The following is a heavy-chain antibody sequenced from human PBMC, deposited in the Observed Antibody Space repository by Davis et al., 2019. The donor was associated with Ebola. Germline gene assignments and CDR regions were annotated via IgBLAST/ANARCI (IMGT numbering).Heavy chain of an antibody. J-gene: IGHJ6*02. D-gene: IGHD6-13*01. CDR2: IYHSGST. V-gene: IGHV4-34*01. Sequence: SETLSLTCAVYGGSFSGYYWSWIRQPPGKGLEWIGEIYHSGSTNYNPSLKSRVTISVDKSKNQFSLKLSSVTAADTAVYYCARVVAARFRYYYYYGMDVWGQGTTVTVSS. CDR1: GGSFSGYY. CDR3: ARVVAARFRYYYYYGMDV.